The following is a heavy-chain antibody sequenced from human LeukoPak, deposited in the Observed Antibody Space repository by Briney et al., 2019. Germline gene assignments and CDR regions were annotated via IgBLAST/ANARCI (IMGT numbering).Heavy chain of an antibody. CDR2: ISWNSGSI. J-gene: IGHJ3*02. CDR1: GFTFDDYA. V-gene: IGHV3-9*01. Sequence: PSGGTLRLSRAASGFTFDDYAMHWVRQAPGKGLEWVSGISWNSGSIAYADSAKGRFTISRDNAKNSLYLQMNSLRAEDTALYYCAKGVRITMVRGAFDIWGQGTMVTVSS. D-gene: IGHD3-10*01. CDR3: AKGVRITMVRGAFDI.